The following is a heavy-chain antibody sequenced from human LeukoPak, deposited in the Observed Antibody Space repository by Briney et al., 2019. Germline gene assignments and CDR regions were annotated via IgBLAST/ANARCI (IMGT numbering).Heavy chain of an antibody. CDR1: GFIVSSNH. V-gene: IGHV3-23*01. CDR2: ITGSGGGT. Sequence: GGSLRLPCAVSGFIVSSNHMNWVRQAPGKGLEWVSSITGSGGGTYYADSVKGRFTISRDNSKNILYLHMNSLRAEDTALYYCAKVGLGQPPSSGWGQGTLVTVSS. CDR3: AKVGLGQPPSSG. J-gene: IGHJ4*02. D-gene: IGHD2-15*01.